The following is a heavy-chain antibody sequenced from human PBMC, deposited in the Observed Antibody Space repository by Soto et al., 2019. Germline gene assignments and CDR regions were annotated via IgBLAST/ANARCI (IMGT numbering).Heavy chain of an antibody. CDR2: IIPIFGTA. Sequence: GASVKVSCKASGGTFSSYAISWVRQAPGQGLEWMGGIIPIFGTANYAQKFQGRVTITADESTSTAYMELSSLRSEDTAVYYCAFWYGDYYYYGMDVWGQGTTVTVSS. CDR1: GGTFSSYA. J-gene: IGHJ6*02. CDR3: AFWYGDYYYYGMDV. D-gene: IGHD3-10*01. V-gene: IGHV1-69*13.